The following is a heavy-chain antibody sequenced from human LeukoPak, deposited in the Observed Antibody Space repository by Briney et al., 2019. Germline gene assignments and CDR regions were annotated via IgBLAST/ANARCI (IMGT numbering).Heavy chain of an antibody. J-gene: IGHJ4*02. CDR3: ARQTGSGLFILP. D-gene: IGHD3/OR15-3a*01. CDR1: GGSFSGYY. CDR2: IFYSGNT. Sequence: SETLSLTCAVYGGSFSGYYWGWIRQPPGKGLEWIGSIFYSGNTYYNPSLKSRVTISVDTSKNQFSLKLSSVTAADAAVYYCARQTGSGLFILPGGQGTLVTVSS. V-gene: IGHV4-34*12.